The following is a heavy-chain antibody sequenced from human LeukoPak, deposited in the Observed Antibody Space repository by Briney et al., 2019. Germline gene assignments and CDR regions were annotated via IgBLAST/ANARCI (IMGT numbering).Heavy chain of an antibody. Sequence: SETLSLTCTVSSGSIRSYLWAWIRQPAGKTLEWIGRIYSTGDTDYNPSLESRVTMSMDTSKNQFSLNLRSVTTADTAFYYCARNGYTKSWNHLDYCGQRVVVSVSS. V-gene: IGHV4-4*07. J-gene: IGHJ4*02. CDR2: IYSTGDT. D-gene: IGHD1-1*01. CDR1: SGSIRSYL. CDR3: ARNGYTKSWNHLDY.